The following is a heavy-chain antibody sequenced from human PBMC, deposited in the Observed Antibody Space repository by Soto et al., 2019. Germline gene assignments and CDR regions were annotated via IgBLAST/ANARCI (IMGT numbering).Heavy chain of an antibody. J-gene: IGHJ6*02. Sequence: QAHLEQSGAEVKRPGASVKVSCKASGYTFRDFDINWLRQAPGQGPEWMGWMNAKSGDTFFAQRFQGKFNMTWDTSLSTAYMEVSSLTSDDTAMYYCARGNPFNYAGFDVWGQGTTVAVSS. CDR2: MNAKSGDT. CDR3: ARGNPFNYAGFDV. V-gene: IGHV1-8*01. CDR1: GYTFRDFD. D-gene: IGHD3-16*01.